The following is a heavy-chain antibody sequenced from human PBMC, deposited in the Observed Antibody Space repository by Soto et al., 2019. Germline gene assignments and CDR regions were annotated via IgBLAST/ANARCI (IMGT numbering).Heavy chain of an antibody. D-gene: IGHD3-10*01. Sequence: GASLKVSCKASGYTFTSYGISWVRQAPGQGLEWMGWISAYNGNTNYAQKLQGRVTMTTDTSTSTAYMELRSLRSDDTAVYYCARDVVKGVIRNWFDPWGQGTLVTVSS. CDR3: ARDVVKGVIRNWFDP. CDR2: ISAYNGNT. CDR1: GYTFTSYG. J-gene: IGHJ5*02. V-gene: IGHV1-18*01.